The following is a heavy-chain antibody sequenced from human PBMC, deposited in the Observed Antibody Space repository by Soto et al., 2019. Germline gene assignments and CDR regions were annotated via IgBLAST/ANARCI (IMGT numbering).Heavy chain of an antibody. CDR1: GYTFTSYG. CDR3: ARVAGGYSTQKGYFDL. J-gene: IGHJ2*01. Sequence: VKVSCKASGYTFTSYGISWVRQAPGQGLEWMGWISAYNGNTNYAQKLQGRVTMTTDTSTSTAYMELRSLRSDDTAVYYCARVAGGYSTQKGYFDLWGRGTLVTVSS. D-gene: IGHD6-13*01. V-gene: IGHV1-18*01. CDR2: ISAYNGNT.